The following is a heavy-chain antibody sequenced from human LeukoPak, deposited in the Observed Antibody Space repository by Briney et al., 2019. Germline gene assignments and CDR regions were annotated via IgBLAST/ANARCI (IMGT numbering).Heavy chain of an antibody. CDR1: GYTFTGYY. D-gene: IGHD3-16*01. CDR2: ISPNSGGT. J-gene: IGHJ6*03. CDR3: ARPLMGGSRAYYMDV. Sequence: GASVKVSCKASGYTFTGYYIHWVRQAPGQGLEWMGWISPNSGGTNYAQKFQGRVTMTRDTSISTAYMELSRLRSDDTAVYYCARPLMGGSRAYYMDVWGKGTTVTVSS. V-gene: IGHV1-2*02.